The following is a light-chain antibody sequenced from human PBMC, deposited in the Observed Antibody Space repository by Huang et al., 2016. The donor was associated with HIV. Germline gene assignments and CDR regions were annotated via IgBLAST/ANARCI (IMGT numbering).Light chain of an antibody. CDR2: DAS. CDR3: QHYGSLPPWT. V-gene: IGKV1-33*01. CDR1: QDIGKY. Sequence: DIQMTQSPSSLSVSVGDSVTITCQASQDIGKYLYWYQQKPGQAPKLLIFDASNLETGVPSSFSGSGSWTDFTFTISTLQPEDMATYYCQHYGSLPPWTFGQGTRVEI. J-gene: IGKJ1*01.